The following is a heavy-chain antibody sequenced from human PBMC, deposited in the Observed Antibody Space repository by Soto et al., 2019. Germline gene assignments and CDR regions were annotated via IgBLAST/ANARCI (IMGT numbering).Heavy chain of an antibody. Sequence: VSLRLSCAASGFTFINYGMGWVRQAPGKGLEWVSSISGSGGSSYHADSVRGRITISRDNSKNTLFLQMNNLRAEDTAIYYCERRGAVEVTGFGYCGQGTMVTVS. J-gene: IGHJ4*02. CDR1: GFTFINYG. CDR2: ISGSGGSS. D-gene: IGHD2-21*02. CDR3: ERRGAVEVTGFGY. V-gene: IGHV3-23*01.